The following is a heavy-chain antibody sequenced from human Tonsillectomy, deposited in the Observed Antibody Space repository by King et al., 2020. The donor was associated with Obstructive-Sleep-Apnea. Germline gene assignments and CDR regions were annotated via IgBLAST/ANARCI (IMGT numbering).Heavy chain of an antibody. CDR3: ARTSGGFDY. Sequence: DVQLVESGGGLVKPGGSLRLSCAASGFTFSSYSMNWVRQAPGKGLEWVSSITSSSSYIFYADSVKGRFTISRDNAKNSLYLQMNSLRVEDTAVYYCARTSGGFDYWGQGTLVTVSS. J-gene: IGHJ4*02. V-gene: IGHV3-21*01. D-gene: IGHD2-15*01. CDR1: GFTFSSYS. CDR2: ITSSSSYI.